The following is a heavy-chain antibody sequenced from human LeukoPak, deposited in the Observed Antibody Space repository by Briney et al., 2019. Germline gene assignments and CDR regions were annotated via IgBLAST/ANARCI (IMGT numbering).Heavy chain of an antibody. V-gene: IGHV3-30*03. Sequence: GGSLRLSCAASGFGFSSYAMHWVRQTPGKGLEWLALISYDGSNQHYAPSVKGRFTISRDNSKNTLYLQMNSLRAEDTAVYYCARDGVYDFWTNFDYWGQGTLVTVSS. J-gene: IGHJ4*02. CDR2: ISYDGSNQ. CDR3: ARDGVYDFWTNFDY. CDR1: GFGFSSYA. D-gene: IGHD3-3*01.